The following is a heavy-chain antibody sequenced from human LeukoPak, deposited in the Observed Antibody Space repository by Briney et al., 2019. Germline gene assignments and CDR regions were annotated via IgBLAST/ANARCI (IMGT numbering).Heavy chain of an antibody. Sequence: GGSLRLSCVASGITFSSYSMNWVRQAPGKGLEWVSYISSFSGTINYADSVKGRFTISRDNAKNSLYLQMNSLRAEDTAVYYCARDQGGVGYWGQGTLVTVSS. J-gene: IGHJ4*02. V-gene: IGHV3-48*01. D-gene: IGHD3-16*01. CDR3: ARDQGGVGY. CDR2: ISSFSGTI. CDR1: GITFSSYS.